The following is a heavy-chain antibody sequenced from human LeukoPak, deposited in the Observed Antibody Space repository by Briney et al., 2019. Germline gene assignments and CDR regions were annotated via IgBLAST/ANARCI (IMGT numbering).Heavy chain of an antibody. V-gene: IGHV1-69*01. Sequence: SVKVSCKASGGTFSSYAISWVRLAPGPGLEWMGGIIPIFGTANSAQKFQGRVTITADESTSTAYMELSSLRSEDTAVYSCARVFTRTYYYYFMDVWGKGTTVTVSS. CDR1: GGTFSSYA. CDR3: ARVFTRTYYYYFMDV. J-gene: IGHJ6*03. CDR2: IIPIFGTA.